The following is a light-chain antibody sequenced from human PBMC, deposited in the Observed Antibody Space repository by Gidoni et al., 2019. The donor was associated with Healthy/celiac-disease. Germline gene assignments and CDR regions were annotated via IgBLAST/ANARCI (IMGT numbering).Light chain of an antibody. CDR1: QSVSSN. J-gene: IGKJ2*01. Sequence: EIVMTQSPASLSVSPGERATLSCRASQSVSSNLAWYQQKPGQAPRLHIYAASTRATGIPPRFSGSGSGTEFTLTISSLQSEDFAVYYCQQYSNWPGGTFXQXTKLEIK. CDR3: QQYSNWPGGT. CDR2: AAS. V-gene: IGKV3-15*01.